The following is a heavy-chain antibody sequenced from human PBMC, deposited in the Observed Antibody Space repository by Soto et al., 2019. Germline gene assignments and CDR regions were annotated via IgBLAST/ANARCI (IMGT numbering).Heavy chain of an antibody. D-gene: IGHD6-19*01. Sequence: ESGGGVVQPGRSLRLSCAASGFTFSSYGMHWVRQAPGKGLEWVVVIWYDGSNKYYADSVKGRFTISRDNSKNTLYLQMNSLRAEDTAVYYCARDPGEQWLTKGAFDIWGQGTMVTVSS. V-gene: IGHV3-33*01. CDR3: ARDPGEQWLTKGAFDI. J-gene: IGHJ3*02. CDR2: IWYDGSNK. CDR1: GFTFSSYG.